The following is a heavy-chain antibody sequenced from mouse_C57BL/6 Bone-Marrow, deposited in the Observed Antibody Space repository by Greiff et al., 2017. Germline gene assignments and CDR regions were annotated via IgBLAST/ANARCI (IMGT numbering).Heavy chain of an antibody. J-gene: IGHJ1*03. D-gene: IGHD3-2*02. CDR1: GYTFTSYG. CDR2: IYPRSGNT. CDR3: ARYRQLRLRYFDV. Sequence: QVQLQQSGAELARPGASVKLSCKASGYTFTSYGISWVKQRTGQGLEWIGEIYPRSGNTYYNEKFKGKATLTADKSSSTAYMELRSLTSEDSAVYFCARYRQLRLRYFDVWGTGTTVTVSS. V-gene: IGHV1-81*01.